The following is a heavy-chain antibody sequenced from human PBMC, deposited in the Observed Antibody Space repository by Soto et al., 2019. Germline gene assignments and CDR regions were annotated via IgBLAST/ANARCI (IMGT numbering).Heavy chain of an antibody. Sequence: QVQLQESGPGLVKPSETLSLTCAVSGGSLTRQHWSWIRQPPGKGLEWIGQIVNSGIAGYNPSPQSRGAIAGDTAKNHFALRLCSVTAADSAVYYCASYIEGNGGRGSWGQGHLVTVSS. J-gene: IGHJ4*02. D-gene: IGHD4-17*01. CDR1: GGSLTRQH. V-gene: IGHV4-4*09. CDR3: ASYIEGNGGRGS. CDR2: IVNSGIA.